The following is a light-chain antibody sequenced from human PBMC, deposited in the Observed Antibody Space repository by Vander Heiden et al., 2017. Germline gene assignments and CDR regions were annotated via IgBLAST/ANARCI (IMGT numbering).Light chain of an antibody. CDR1: QSISSW. J-gene: IGKJ1*01. Sequence: DILMTQSPSTLSASVGDRVTITCRASQSISSWLAWYQQKPGKAPKLLIYKASSLESGVPSRFSGSGSGTEFTLTISSLQPDDFATYYCQQYNSYPGFGQGTKVEIK. V-gene: IGKV1-5*03. CDR2: KAS. CDR3: QQYNSYPG.